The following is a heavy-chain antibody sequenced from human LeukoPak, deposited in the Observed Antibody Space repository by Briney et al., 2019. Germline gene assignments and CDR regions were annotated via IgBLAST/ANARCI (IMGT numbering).Heavy chain of an antibody. CDR1: RFTFSDYW. J-gene: IGHJ6*02. CDR2: IWYDGSNK. V-gene: IGHV3-33*08. Sequence: PGGSLRLSCAASRFTFSDYWMSWVRQAPGKGLEWVAVIWYDGSNKYYADSVKGRFTISRDNSKNTLYLQMNSLRAEDTAVYYCARDEHLNSSPWSMDVWGQGTTVTVSS. CDR3: ARDEHLNSSPWSMDV. D-gene: IGHD6-13*01.